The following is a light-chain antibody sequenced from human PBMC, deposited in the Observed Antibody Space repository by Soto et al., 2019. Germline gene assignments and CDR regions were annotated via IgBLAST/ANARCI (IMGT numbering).Light chain of an antibody. CDR2: LGS. CDR3: MQELQTTWT. J-gene: IGKJ1*01. Sequence: DIVMTQSPLSLPVTPGEPASISCRSSQSLLHSNGYNYLDWYLQKPGQSPQLLIYLGSNRASGVPDRLSGSGSVTDFTLKISRVEAEDVGVYYCMQELQTTWTFGQGTKVEIK. CDR1: QSLLHSNGYNY. V-gene: IGKV2-28*01.